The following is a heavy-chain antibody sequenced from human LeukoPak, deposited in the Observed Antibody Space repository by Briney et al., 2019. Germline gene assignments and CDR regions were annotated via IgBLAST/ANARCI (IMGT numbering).Heavy chain of an antibody. CDR3: ARGRNDNGGMFFDS. Sequence: PSETLSLTCSVSGGSIRSYYWSWIRQAPGKGLEWIGFISYSGYTSYSPSLKNRVGISVDTSKSQFSLRLSSMTAADTAIYYCARGRNDNGGMFFDSWAQGTLVTVSS. V-gene: IGHV4-59*01. CDR1: GGSIRSYY. J-gene: IGHJ4*02. D-gene: IGHD4-23*01. CDR2: ISYSGYT.